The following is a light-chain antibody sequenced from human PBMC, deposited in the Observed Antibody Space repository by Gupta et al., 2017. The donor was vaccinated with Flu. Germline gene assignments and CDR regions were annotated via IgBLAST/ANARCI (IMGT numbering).Light chain of an antibody. V-gene: IGKV1-5*03. J-gene: IGKJ1*01. CDR1: ETISSW. CDR2: EAS. CDR3: QQYDSYPET. Sequence: DIQMTQSPSTLSASVGDRITITCRASETISSWLAWYQQKPGKPPKLLISEASSLQYGVPSRFSGRGSRTEFTLTINSLQPDDFATYYCQQYDSYPETFGQGTKVE.